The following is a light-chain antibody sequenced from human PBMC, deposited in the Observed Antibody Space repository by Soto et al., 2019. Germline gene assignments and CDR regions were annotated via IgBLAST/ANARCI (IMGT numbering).Light chain of an antibody. V-gene: IGKV1-5*03. J-gene: IGKJ2*01. Sequence: DIQMTQSPSTLSASVGDRVTITCRASQNINSWLAWYQQKPGKAPKFLIYKASSLESGVPPRFSGSGSGTEFTLTISSLPPDDFATYYCKQYNSWYTFGQGTKLEIK. CDR1: QNINSW. CDR2: KAS. CDR3: KQYNSWYT.